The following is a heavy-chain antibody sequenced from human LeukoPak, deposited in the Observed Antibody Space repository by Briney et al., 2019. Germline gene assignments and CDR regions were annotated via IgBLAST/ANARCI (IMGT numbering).Heavy chain of an antibody. Sequence: GGSLRLSCAASGFTFSSYAMSWVRQAPGKGLEWVSAISGSGGSTYYADSVKGRFTISRDNSKNTLYLQMNSLRAEDTAVYYCAKRVTGGSYSRWFDPWGQGTLVTVSS. CDR1: GFTFSSYA. D-gene: IGHD1-26*01. CDR3: AKRVTGGSYSRWFDP. CDR2: ISGSGGST. J-gene: IGHJ5*02. V-gene: IGHV3-23*01.